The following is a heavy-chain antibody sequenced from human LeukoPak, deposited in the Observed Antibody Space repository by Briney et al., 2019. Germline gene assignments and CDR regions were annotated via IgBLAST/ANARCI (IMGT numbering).Heavy chain of an antibody. D-gene: IGHD3-22*01. Sequence: PGGSPRLSCAASGFSFTDYYMSWIRQAPGKGLEWVSYISSSGTTIQYADSVKGRFTISRDNAKNSLYLQMNSLRAEDTAIYYCARRSSGFPYWGQGTLVTVSS. CDR2: ISSSGTTI. CDR1: GFSFTDYY. J-gene: IGHJ4*02. V-gene: IGHV3-11*04. CDR3: ARRSSGFPY.